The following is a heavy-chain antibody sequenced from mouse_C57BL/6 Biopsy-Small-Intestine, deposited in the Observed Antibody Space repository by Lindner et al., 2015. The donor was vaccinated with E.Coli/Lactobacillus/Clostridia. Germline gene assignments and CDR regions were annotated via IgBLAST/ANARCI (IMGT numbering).Heavy chain of an antibody. D-gene: IGHD1-1*01. CDR1: GYALSSSW. V-gene: IGHV1-82*01. CDR3: ARRDYYGSSYNYAMDY. Sequence: VQLQESGPELVKPGASVKISCKASGYALSSSWMNWVKQRPGKGLEWIGRIYPGDGDTNYNGKFKGKATLTADKSSSTAYMQLSSLTSEDSAVYFCARRDYYGSSYNYAMDYWGQGTSVTVSS. J-gene: IGHJ4*01. CDR2: IYPGDGDT.